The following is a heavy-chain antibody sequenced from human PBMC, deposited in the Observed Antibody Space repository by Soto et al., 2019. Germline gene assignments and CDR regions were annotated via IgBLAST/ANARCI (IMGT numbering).Heavy chain of an antibody. CDR1: GYSFTSYW. V-gene: IGHV5-10-1*01. D-gene: IGHD2-21*01. Sequence: GESLKISCKGSGYSFTSYWISWVRQMPGKGLEWMGRIDPSDSYTNYSPSFQGHVTISADKSISTAYLQWSSLKASDTAMYYCARHPANCRGECSAFDIWGQGTMVTVSS. CDR3: ARHPANCRGECSAFDI. J-gene: IGHJ3*02. CDR2: IDPSDSYT.